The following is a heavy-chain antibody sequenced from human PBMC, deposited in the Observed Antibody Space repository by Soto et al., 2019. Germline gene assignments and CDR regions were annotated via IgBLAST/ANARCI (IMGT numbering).Heavy chain of an antibody. V-gene: IGHV4-59*08. D-gene: IGHD1-26*01. CDR3: ARHIRGATNALDI. J-gene: IGHJ3*02. CDR2: IYYSGST. CDR1: GGSLSSYY. Sequence: PSETLSLTCTVSGGSLSSYYWSWIRQPPGKGLEWIGYIYYSGSTSYNPSLKSRVTISVDTSKNQFSLKLSSVTAADTAVYYCARHIRGATNALDIWGQGTMVTVSS.